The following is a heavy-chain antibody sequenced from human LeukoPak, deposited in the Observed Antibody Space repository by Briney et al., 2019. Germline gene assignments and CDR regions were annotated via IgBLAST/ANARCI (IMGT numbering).Heavy chain of an antibody. CDR1: GYSISSGYY. CDR3: ARERSTSYFDC. Sequence: PSETLSLTCAVSGYSISSGYYWGWIRQPPRKGLEWIGSSYHSGGTYYNASLKSRVTISIDTSKNQFSLKLSSMTAADTAVYYCARERSTSYFDCWGQGTLVTVSS. CDR2: SYHSGGT. D-gene: IGHD2-2*01. J-gene: IGHJ4*02. V-gene: IGHV4-38-2*02.